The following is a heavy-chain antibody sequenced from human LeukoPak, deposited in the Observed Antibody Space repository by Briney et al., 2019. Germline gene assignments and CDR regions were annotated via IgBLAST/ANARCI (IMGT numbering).Heavy chain of an antibody. CDR3: ARDFWTLYYFDC. Sequence: PWGSLRLSCAASGFIFSSYAMHWVRQAPGKGLEWVAVISYDGSNKYYADSVKGRFTISRDNSKNTLYLQMNSLRAEDTAVYYCARDFWTLYYFDCWGQGTLVTVSS. D-gene: IGHD3/OR15-3a*01. CDR2: ISYDGSNK. CDR1: GFIFSSYA. V-gene: IGHV3-30*01. J-gene: IGHJ4*02.